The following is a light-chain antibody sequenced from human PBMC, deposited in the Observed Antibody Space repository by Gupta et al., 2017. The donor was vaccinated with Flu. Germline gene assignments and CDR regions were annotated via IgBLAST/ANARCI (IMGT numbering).Light chain of an antibody. CDR1: QTISTW. Sequence: DIQMTQSPSTLSASVGDRVTITCRASQTISTWLAWYQQKPGIAPSLLIYKASTLESGVPSRFSGSGSGTEFILTISSLQPDDFATYYCQHYNTYPWTVGQGTKVEIK. V-gene: IGKV1-5*03. J-gene: IGKJ1*01. CDR3: QHYNTYPWT. CDR2: KAS.